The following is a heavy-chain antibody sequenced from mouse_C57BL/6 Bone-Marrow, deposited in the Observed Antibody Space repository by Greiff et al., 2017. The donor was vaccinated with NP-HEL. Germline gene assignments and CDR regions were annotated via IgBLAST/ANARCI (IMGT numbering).Heavy chain of an antibody. J-gene: IGHJ2*01. CDR2: INPYNGGT. D-gene: IGHD2-4*01. Sequence: EVQLQQSGPVLVKPGASVKMSCKASGYTFTDYYMNWVKQSPGKSLEWIGVINPYNGGTSYNQKFKGKATLTVDKSSSTAYMELNSLTSEDSAVYYCARCNDYDGDYWGQGTTLTVSS. V-gene: IGHV1-19*01. CDR3: ARCNDYDGDY. CDR1: GYTFTDYY.